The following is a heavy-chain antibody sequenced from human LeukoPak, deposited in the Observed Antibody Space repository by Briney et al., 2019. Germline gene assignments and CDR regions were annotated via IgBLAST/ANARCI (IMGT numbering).Heavy chain of an antibody. Sequence: PGGSLRLSCAASGFTFSSYSMNWVRQAPGKGLEWVSYISSSSSTIYYADSVKGRFTISRDNAKNSLYLQMNSLRAEDTAVYYCARDRGGSYYYDSSGYYNYWGQGTLVTVSS. J-gene: IGHJ4*02. CDR3: ARDRGGSYYYDSSGYYNY. V-gene: IGHV3-48*04. CDR1: GFTFSSYS. D-gene: IGHD3-22*01. CDR2: ISSSSSTI.